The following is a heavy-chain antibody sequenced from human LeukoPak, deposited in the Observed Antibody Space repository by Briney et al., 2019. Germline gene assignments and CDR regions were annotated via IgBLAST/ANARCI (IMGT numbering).Heavy chain of an antibody. Sequence: PSETLSLTCAVSGYSISSGYYWGWIRQPPGKGLEWIGSIYHSGSTYYNPSLKSRVTISVDTSKNEFSLKLSSVTAADTAVYYCARRGIAAPFDPWGQGTLVTVSS. CDR1: GYSISSGYY. D-gene: IGHD6-13*01. CDR2: IYHSGST. V-gene: IGHV4-38-2*01. CDR3: ARRGIAAPFDP. J-gene: IGHJ5*02.